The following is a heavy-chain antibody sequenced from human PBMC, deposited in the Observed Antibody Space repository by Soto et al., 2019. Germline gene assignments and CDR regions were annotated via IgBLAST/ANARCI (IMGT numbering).Heavy chain of an antibody. D-gene: IGHD2-2*01. CDR3: ARVPYGSSTSCYRYYYYYGMAV. CDR2: IIPIFGTA. CDR1: GGTFSSYA. Sequence: QVQLVHSGAEVKKPGSSVKVSCKASGGTFSSYAISWVRQAPGPGLEWMGGIIPIFGTANYAQKFQGRVTITAYESTSTAYMGLSSRRSEDTAVYYCARVPYGSSTSCYRYYYYYGMAVWGQGTTVTVSS. V-gene: IGHV1-69*01. J-gene: IGHJ6*02.